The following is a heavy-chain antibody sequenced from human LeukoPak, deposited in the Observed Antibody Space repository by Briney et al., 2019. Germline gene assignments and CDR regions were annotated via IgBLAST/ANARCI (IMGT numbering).Heavy chain of an antibody. CDR1: GGSYRGYY. CDR3: TRERGPNAFDI. V-gene: IGHV4-34*01. J-gene: IGHJ3*02. D-gene: IGHD3-10*01. Sequence: SDPVSLMCAVWGGSYRGYYWRWLRQPPGEGGDWNGEINYSGSTNYIRSLKSQVTISLDTSKDQSSLEQSSVTAADTAVYYCTRERGPNAFDIWGQGTMVTVSS. CDR2: INYSGST.